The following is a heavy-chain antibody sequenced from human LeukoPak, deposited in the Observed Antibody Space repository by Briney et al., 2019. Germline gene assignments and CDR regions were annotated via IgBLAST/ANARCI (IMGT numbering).Heavy chain of an antibody. CDR3: ASTDWNYAR. J-gene: IGHJ4*02. V-gene: IGHV4-59*08. Sequence: MSSETLSLTCTVSGGSISNYYWSWMRQPPGKGLEWIGYIHYSGSTNYNPSLKSRVTISVDKSKNQFSLKLSSVTAADTAVYYCASTDWNYARWGQGTLVTVSS. CDR2: IHYSGST. D-gene: IGHD1-7*01. CDR1: GGSISNYY.